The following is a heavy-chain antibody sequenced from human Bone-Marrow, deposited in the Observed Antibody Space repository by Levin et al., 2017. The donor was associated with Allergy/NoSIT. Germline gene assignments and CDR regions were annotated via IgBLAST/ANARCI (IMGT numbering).Heavy chain of an antibody. J-gene: IGHJ4*02. CDR3: ARESGGDGLRYFDY. CDR2: IYHSGGT. D-gene: IGHD2-21*02. V-gene: IGHV4-4*02. Sequence: SQTLSLTCAVSDGSITSTNWWSWVRQPPGKGLEWIGEIYHSGGTTYNPSLKTRLIISVDKSRNQFSLNLSSVTAADTAIYYCARESGGDGLRYFDYWGQGTLVTVSS. CDR1: DGSITSTNW.